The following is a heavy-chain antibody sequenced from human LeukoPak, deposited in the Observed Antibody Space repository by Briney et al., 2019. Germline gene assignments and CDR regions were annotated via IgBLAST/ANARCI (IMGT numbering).Heavy chain of an antibody. J-gene: IGHJ4*02. D-gene: IGHD6-19*01. CDR2: ISHHGASK. V-gene: IGHV3-30-3*01. Sequence: GGSLRLSCAASGFTFSSYAMHWVRQAPGKGLEWVAIISHHGASKNYADSVRARFTVSRDNSKNTLYLQMNSLTAEDTAVYYCARGGRRAVAGTGIDYWGQGTLVTVSS. CDR1: GFTFSSYA. CDR3: ARGGRRAVAGTGIDY.